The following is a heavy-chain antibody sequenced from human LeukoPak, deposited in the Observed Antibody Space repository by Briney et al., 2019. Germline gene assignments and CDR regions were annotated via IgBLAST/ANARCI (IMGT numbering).Heavy chain of an antibody. CDR3: ARDATSSWNYFDY. D-gene: IGHD6-13*01. J-gene: IGHJ4*02. Sequence: SSVKVSCKASGYIFTGYYLHWVRQAPGQGPEWMGWINPNSGGTNYAQKFQGRVTMTRDTSISTAYMELSRLRSDDTAEYYCARDATSSWNYFDYWGQGTLVTVSS. CDR2: INPNSGGT. V-gene: IGHV1-2*02. CDR1: GYIFTGYY.